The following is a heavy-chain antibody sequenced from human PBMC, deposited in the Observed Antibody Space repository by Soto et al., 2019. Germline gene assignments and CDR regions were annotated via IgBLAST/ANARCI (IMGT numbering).Heavy chain of an antibody. CDR2: IYLSASK. CDR1: GGSISSGSNS. J-gene: IGHJ6*02. Sequence: QLQLQESGPRLVKPSETLSLTCGVSGGSISSGSNSWAWIRQSPGKGLEWIGTIYLSASKHYNPSLEGRVAISADTPNNQLSLRLSSVTAPDTAVYYCGRQPGHCDGTTCFCYYSVDVWGQGTTVIVS. CDR3: GRQPGHCDGTTCFCYYSVDV. D-gene: IGHD2-2*01. V-gene: IGHV4-39*01.